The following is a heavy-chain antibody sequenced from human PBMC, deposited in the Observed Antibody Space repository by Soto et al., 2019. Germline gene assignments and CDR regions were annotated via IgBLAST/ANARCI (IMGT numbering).Heavy chain of an antibody. J-gene: IGHJ3*02. Sequence: EMQLLESGGGLVQPGGSLRLSCVASGFPFSSYAMSWVRQTPEKGLEWVSGISGSGGRTYYADSVKGRFTISRDNSNNTLLLQMHSLRVEDTAVYFCAKGGYYSLFDIWGQGTMVTVSA. D-gene: IGHD2-15*01. CDR3: AKGGYYSLFDI. CDR2: ISGSGGRT. CDR1: GFPFSSYA. V-gene: IGHV3-23*01.